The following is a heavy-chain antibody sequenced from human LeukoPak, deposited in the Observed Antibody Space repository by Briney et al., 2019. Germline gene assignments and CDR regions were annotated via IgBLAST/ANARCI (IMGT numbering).Heavy chain of an antibody. D-gene: IGHD3-10*01. CDR1: GFTFSNYA. V-gene: IGHV3-23*01. Sequence: GGSLRLSCAASGFTFSNYAMSWVRQTPGKGLEWVSSITSSADSTFYADSVKGRFTNSRDNSKKTLYLQMNSLRAEDTALYYCARDRESAFDIWGQGTMVTVSS. CDR3: ARDRESAFDI. CDR2: ITSSADST. J-gene: IGHJ3*02.